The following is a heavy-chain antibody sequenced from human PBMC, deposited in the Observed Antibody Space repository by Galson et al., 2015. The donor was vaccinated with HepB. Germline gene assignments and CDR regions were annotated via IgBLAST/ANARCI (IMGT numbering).Heavy chain of an antibody. J-gene: IGHJ4*02. D-gene: IGHD3-22*01. CDR2: ISAYNGNT. V-gene: IGHV1-18*01. CDR3: ARDLGYYDSSGPNFDY. CDR1: GYTFTSYG. Sequence: SVKVSCKASGYTFTSYGISWVRQAPGQGLEWMGWISAYNGNTNYAQKLQGRVTMTTDTSTSTAYMELRSLRSDDTAVYYCARDLGYYDSSGPNFDYWGQGTLVTVSS.